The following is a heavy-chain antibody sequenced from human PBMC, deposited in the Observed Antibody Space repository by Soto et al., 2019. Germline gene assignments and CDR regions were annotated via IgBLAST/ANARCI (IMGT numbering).Heavy chain of an antibody. D-gene: IGHD5-18*01. Sequence: TSETLSLTCTVSGGSMSGFYWSWVRQPPGQGLEWIGYIFYSGTTNYNPSLKSRVTISVDPSNNQFSLKLNSVTAADTAVYYCARGGYSYGSFYYFDYWGPGAPVTVSS. V-gene: IGHV4-59*01. CDR2: IFYSGTT. CDR1: GGSMSGFY. J-gene: IGHJ4*02. CDR3: ARGGYSYGSFYYFDY.